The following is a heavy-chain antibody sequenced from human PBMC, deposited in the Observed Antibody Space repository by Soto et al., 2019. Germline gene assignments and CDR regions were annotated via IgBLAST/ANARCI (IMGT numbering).Heavy chain of an antibody. CDR2: IIPIFGTA. CDR1: GGTFSSYA. J-gene: IGHJ6*02. V-gene: IGHV1-69*13. D-gene: IGHD3-22*01. CDR3: ARHANYYDSSGYYNPARYYYYGMDV. Sequence: SVKVSCKASGGTFSSYAISWGRQAPGQGLEWMGGIIPIFGTANYAQKFQGRVTITADESTSTAYMELSSLRSEDTAVYYCARHANYYDSSGYYNPARYYYYGMDVWGQGTTVTVSS.